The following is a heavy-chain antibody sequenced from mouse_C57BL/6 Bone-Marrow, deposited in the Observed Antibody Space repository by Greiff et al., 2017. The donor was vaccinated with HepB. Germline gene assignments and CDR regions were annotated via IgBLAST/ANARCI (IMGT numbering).Heavy chain of an antibody. J-gene: IGHJ3*01. D-gene: IGHD2-2*01. CDR2: INPNNGGT. CDR3: AREGWVLWFSWFAY. Sequence: EVQLQQSGPELVKPGASVKISCKASGYTFTDYYMNWVKQSHGKSLEWIGDINPNNGGTSYNQKFKGKATLTVDKSSSTAYMELRSLTSEDSAVYYCAREGWVLWFSWFAYWGQGTLVTVSA. V-gene: IGHV1-26*01. CDR1: GYTFTDYY.